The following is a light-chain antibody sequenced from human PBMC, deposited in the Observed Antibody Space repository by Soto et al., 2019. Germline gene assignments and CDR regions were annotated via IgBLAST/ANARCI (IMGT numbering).Light chain of an antibody. V-gene: IGLV2-14*01. CDR2: DVS. Sequence: QSVLTQPASVSGSPGQSITISCTGTSSDVGGYNYVSWYQQNPGKAPKLMIYDVSNRPSGVSNRFSGSKSGNTASLTISGLQAEDEADYYCSSFTSSSTLVFGGGTKVTVL. CDR3: SSFTSSSTLV. J-gene: IGLJ2*01. CDR1: SSDVGGYNY.